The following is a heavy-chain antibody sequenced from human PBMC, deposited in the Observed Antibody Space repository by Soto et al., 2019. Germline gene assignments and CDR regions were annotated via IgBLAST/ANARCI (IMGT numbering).Heavy chain of an antibody. CDR3: ARHHGPTTSENWFDP. Sequence: QVHLVQSGVEVKTPGASVKVSCQASGSTFFTYEISGVRQAPGKGRDGLGWISTYSGDTKNAQKFQGRVTMTTDTSTTTAYLELRSLRSDDTAVYYCARHHGPTTSENWFDPWGQGTLVTVSS. CDR2: ISTYSGDT. D-gene: IGHD5-12*01. CDR1: GSTFFTYE. J-gene: IGHJ5*02. V-gene: IGHV1-18*01.